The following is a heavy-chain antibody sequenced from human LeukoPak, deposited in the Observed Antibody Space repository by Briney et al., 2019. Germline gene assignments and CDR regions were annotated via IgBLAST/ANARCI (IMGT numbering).Heavy chain of an antibody. CDR2: ISAYNGNT. V-gene: IGHV1-18*01. CDR3: ARGRLMRQQLNWFDP. J-gene: IGHJ5*02. Sequence: ASVKVSCKASGYTFTSYGISWVRQAPGQGLEWMGWISAYNGNTNYAQKLQGRVTMTTDTSTSTAYMELSSLRSEDTAVYYCARGRLMRQQLNWFDPWGQGTLVTVSS. CDR1: GYTFTSYG. D-gene: IGHD6-13*01.